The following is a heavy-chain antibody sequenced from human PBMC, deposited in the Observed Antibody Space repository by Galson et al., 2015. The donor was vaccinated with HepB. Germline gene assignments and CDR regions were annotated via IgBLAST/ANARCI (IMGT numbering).Heavy chain of an antibody. J-gene: IGHJ4*02. Sequence: SLRLSCAASGFTFNSYAMSWVRQAPGKGLEWVSAISGSGGSTYYADSVKGRFTISRDNSKNTLYLQMNSLRAEDTAVYYCAKDRGYYGSGRIAGHLGYWGQGTLVTVSS. CDR2: ISGSGGST. CDR3: AKDRGYYGSGRIAGHLGY. CDR1: GFTFNSYA. D-gene: IGHD3-10*01. V-gene: IGHV3-23*01.